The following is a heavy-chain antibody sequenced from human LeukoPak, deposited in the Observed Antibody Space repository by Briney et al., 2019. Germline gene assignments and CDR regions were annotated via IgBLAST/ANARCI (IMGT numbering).Heavy chain of an antibody. Sequence: PSETLSLTCTVSNYSINNGYYWGWIRQPPGKGLKWIGSIYHSGSTYYNPSLKSRVTISVDTSKNQFSLKLSSVTAADTAVYYCARGPSDYDSPFDYWGQGTLVTVSS. CDR1: NYSINNGYY. J-gene: IGHJ4*02. V-gene: IGHV4-38-2*02. CDR3: ARGPSDYDSPFDY. CDR2: IYHSGST. D-gene: IGHD3-3*01.